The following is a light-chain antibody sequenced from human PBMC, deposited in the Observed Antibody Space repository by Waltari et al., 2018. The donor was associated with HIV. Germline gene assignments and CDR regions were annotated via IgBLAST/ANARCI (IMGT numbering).Light chain of an antibody. V-gene: IGLV1-47*01. Sequence: SVLTQPPSPSGTPGQTVTISCSGSSSNIGGNYVYWYQRLPGTAPQLLIYRNNQRPSGVPVRFSVSKSCTSACLAISGLRSEDEAGYYCAPWDDSLSGWVFVGGTK. CDR1: SSNIGGNY. J-gene: IGLJ3*02. CDR3: APWDDSLSGWV. CDR2: RNN.